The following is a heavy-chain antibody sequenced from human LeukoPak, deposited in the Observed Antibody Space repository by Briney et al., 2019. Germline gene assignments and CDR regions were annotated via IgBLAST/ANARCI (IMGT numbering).Heavy chain of an antibody. J-gene: IGHJ3*02. CDR1: GGSISSSSYY. CDR3: ARVWELSDAFDI. V-gene: IGHV4-39*07. D-gene: IGHD1-26*01. Sequence: SETLSLTCTVSGGSISSSSYYRGWIRQPPGKGLEWIGSIYYSGSTPYDPSLKSRVTISVDTSKNQFSLKLSSVTAADAAVYYCARVWELSDAFDIWGQGTMVTVSS. CDR2: IYYSGST.